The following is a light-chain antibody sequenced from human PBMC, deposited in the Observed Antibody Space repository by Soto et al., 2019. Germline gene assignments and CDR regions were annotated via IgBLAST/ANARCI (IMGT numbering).Light chain of an antibody. Sequence: QSVLSQSPSASGTPGQRVTISCSGSSSNIGSNYVFWYQQLPGTAPKVLIYRNYQRPSGVPDRFSGSKSGSSASLAISGLRSEDEADYYCISYTDRQSYLFGTGTKV. CDR2: RNY. V-gene: IGLV1-47*01. CDR1: SSNIGSNY. CDR3: ISYTDRQSYL. J-gene: IGLJ1*01.